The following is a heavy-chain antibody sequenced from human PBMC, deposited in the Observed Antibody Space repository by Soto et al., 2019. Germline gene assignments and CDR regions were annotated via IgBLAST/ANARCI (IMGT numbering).Heavy chain of an antibody. CDR1: GFTFSSYW. CDR3: ASALSGVAAPYYFDY. CDR2: IKQDGSEK. V-gene: IGHV3-7*01. Sequence: GGFLRLSCAASGFTFSSYWMSWVRQAPGKGLEWVANIKQDGSEKYYVDSVKGRFTISRDNAKNSLYLQMNSLRAEDTAVYYCASALSGVAAPYYFDYWGQGTLVTVSS. D-gene: IGHD2-15*01. J-gene: IGHJ4*02.